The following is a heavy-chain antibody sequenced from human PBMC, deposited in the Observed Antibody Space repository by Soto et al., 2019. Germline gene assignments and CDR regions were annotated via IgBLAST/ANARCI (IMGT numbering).Heavy chain of an antibody. D-gene: IGHD4-17*01. CDR1: GFSFSAYW. CDR2: TDTDGSRK. CDR3: GRGPLDGVYAAGVDV. V-gene: IGHV3-7*03. J-gene: IGHJ6*02. Sequence: PWWTLLLSCAASGFSFSAYWMYWVRQAPGKGLEWVANTDTDGSRKNYVDSVKGRFIISRDNAKNSLFLEMNSLRADDTAVYYFGRGPLDGVYAAGVDVWGQRTKVTV.